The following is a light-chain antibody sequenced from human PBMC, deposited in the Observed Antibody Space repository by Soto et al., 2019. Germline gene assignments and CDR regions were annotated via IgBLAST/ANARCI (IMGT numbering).Light chain of an antibody. Sequence: EIVLTQSPGTLSLSPGERATLSCRASQSVSTYLAWFQQKPGQAPRLLIYDAFNRATGIPARFSGSGSGTDFTLTISSLGPVDFAGDYCQQRSFWVTFGQWTRLGSK. J-gene: IGKJ5*01. CDR1: QSVSTY. CDR3: QQRSFWVT. V-gene: IGKV3-11*01. CDR2: DAF.